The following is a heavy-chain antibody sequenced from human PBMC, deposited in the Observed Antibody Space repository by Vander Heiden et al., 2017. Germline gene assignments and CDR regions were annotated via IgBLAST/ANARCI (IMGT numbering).Heavy chain of an antibody. CDR2: ISSSSSYI. CDR1: GFTFSSYS. Sequence: EVQLVESGGGLVKPGGSLRLSCAASGFTFSSYSMNWVRQAPGKGLEWVSSISSSSSYIYYADSVKGRFTISRDNAKNSLYRQMNSLRAEDTAVYYCARDITLGDCGGDCQREDYWGQGTLVTVSS. J-gene: IGHJ4*02. CDR3: ARDITLGDCGGDCQREDY. D-gene: IGHD2-21*02. V-gene: IGHV3-21*01.